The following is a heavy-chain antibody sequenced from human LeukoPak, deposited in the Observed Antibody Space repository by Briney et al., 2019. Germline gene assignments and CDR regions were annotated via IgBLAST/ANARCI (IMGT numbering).Heavy chain of an antibody. V-gene: IGHV4-38-2*02. D-gene: IGHD6-6*01. Sequence: SETLSLTCTVSGYSISSGYYWGWIRQPPGKGLEWIGSIYHSGRTYYNPSLKSRVTISVDTSKNQFSLKLSSVTAADTAIYYCARDFSSSSTVYYYYYMDVWGKGTTVTVSS. CDR2: IYHSGRT. J-gene: IGHJ6*03. CDR3: ARDFSSSSTVYYYYYMDV. CDR1: GYSISSGYY.